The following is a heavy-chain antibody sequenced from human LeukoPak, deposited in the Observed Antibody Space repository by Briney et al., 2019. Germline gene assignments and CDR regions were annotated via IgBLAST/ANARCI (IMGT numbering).Heavy chain of an antibody. CDR1: GFTFANSA. CDR2: IVVGSGNT. CDR3: AAEDDYVWKSYRSLDI. J-gene: IGHJ3*02. V-gene: IGHV1-58*01. D-gene: IGHD3-16*02. Sequence: GASVKVSCKVSGFTFANSAVQWVRQARGERLEWIGWIVVGSGNTNYAQKFEGRVTITRDTSTSTVYMELSSLRSEDTAVYYCAAEDDYVWKSYRSLDIWGHGTMVTVSS.